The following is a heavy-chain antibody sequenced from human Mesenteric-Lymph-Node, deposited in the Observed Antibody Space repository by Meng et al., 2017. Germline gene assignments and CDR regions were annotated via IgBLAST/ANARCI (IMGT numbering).Heavy chain of an antibody. Sequence: VLLMESGGGLVQPGGSLRLSCAASGFTVSGNYMSWVRQAPGKGLEWVSVIYSAGYTHYADSVKGRFTISRDTSKNTLYLQMNSLRAEDTAVYYCARVASSYSRPYWYFDLWGRGTLVTVSS. J-gene: IGHJ2*01. CDR3: ARVASSYSRPYWYFDL. D-gene: IGHD6-13*01. CDR1: GFTVSGNY. CDR2: IYSAGYT. V-gene: IGHV3-66*01.